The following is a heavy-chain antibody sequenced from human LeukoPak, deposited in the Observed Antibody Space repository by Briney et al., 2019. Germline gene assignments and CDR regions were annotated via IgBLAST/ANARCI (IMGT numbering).Heavy chain of an antibody. CDR1: GGSISSSSYY. J-gene: IGHJ5*02. CDR3: ASDSAPPHGDEPQSWFDP. CDR2: IYYSGGT. V-gene: IGHV4-39*07. D-gene: IGHD4-17*01. Sequence: SETLSLTCTVSGGSISSSSYYWGWIRQPPGKGLEWIGSIYYSGGTYYNPSLKSRVTISVDTSKNQFSLKLSSVTAADTAVYYCASDSAPPHGDEPQSWFDPWGQGTLVTVSS.